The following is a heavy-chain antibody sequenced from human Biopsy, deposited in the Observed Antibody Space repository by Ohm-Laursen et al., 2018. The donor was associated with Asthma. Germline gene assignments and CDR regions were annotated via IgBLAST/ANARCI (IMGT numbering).Heavy chain of an antibody. V-gene: IGHV4-61*01. CDR2: FYYTWSD. CDR1: GGSVSTGSYY. CDR3: ARGPNYHGSGRAPIGMDV. D-gene: IGHD3-10*01. J-gene: IGHJ6*02. Sequence: VTLSLTCTVSGGSVSTGSYYWSWIRQPPGKGLEWLGYFYYTWSDNYNPSLKSRVTISVDTSKNQFSLRLNSVTAADTAVYYCARGPNYHGSGRAPIGMDVWGQGTTVTVSS.